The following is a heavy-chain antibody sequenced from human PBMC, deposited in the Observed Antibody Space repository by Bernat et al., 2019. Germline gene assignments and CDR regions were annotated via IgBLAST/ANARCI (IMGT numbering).Heavy chain of an antibody. D-gene: IGHD3-22*01. CDR2: IYSGGST. J-gene: IGHJ3*02. Sequence: EVQLLESGGGLVQPGGSLRLSCVASGFTFSNYAMSWVRQAPGKGLEWVSAIYSGGSTYYADSVKGRFTISRDNSKNTLYLQMNSLRAEDTAVYYCARSWYYYDSSGHKNAFDIWGQGTMVTVSS. V-gene: IGHV3-66*02. CDR3: ARSWYYYDSSGHKNAFDI. CDR1: GFTFSNYA.